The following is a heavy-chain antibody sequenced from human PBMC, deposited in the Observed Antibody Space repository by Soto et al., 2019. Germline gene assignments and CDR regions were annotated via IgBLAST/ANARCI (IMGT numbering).Heavy chain of an antibody. Sequence: NPGGSLRLSCAASGFTFSNAWMSWVRQAPGKGLEWVGRIKSKTDGGTTDYAAPVKGRFTISRDDSKSIAYLQMNSLKTEDTAVYYCTRDPMDTAMVSGYYDSNSDYWGQGTLVTVSS. CDR1: GFTFSNAW. CDR3: TRDPMDTAMVSGYYDSNSDY. CDR2: IKSKTDGGTT. V-gene: IGHV3-15*01. J-gene: IGHJ4*02. D-gene: IGHD5-18*01.